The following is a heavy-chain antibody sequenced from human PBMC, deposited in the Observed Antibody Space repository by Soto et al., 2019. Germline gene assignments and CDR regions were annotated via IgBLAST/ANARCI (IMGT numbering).Heavy chain of an antibody. V-gene: IGHV4-30-2*01. CDR1: GGSISSGAYS. J-gene: IGHJ4*02. D-gene: IGHD4-17*01. CDR2: IFHIGNT. Sequence: QLQLQESGSGLVKPSQTLSLTCSVSGGSISSGAYSWNWIRQPPGKGLEWIGYIFHIGNTYYDPSLKHRATISIDATKSQFSQKLSSVTAADTAVYYCARTGERYGGFDTRGQGTLVTVS. CDR3: ARTGERYGGFDT.